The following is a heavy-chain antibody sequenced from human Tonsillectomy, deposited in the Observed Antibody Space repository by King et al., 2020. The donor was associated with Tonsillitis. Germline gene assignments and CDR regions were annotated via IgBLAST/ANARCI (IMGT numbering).Heavy chain of an antibody. Sequence: VQLQESGPGLVKPSETLSLTCTVSGGAISSYYWSWIRQPPGKGLEWIGFIYYSGNTNYNPSLESRVTISVDTSKNQFSLKLNSVTAADTAVYYCARVPDYYDSSGYYYHYYMDVWGKGTTVTVSS. D-gene: IGHD3-22*01. J-gene: IGHJ6*03. CDR3: ARVPDYYDSSGYYYHYYMDV. CDR1: GGAISSYY. V-gene: IGHV4-59*01. CDR2: IYYSGNT.